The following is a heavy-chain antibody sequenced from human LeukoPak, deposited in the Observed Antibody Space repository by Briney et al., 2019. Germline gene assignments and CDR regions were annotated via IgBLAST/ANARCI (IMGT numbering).Heavy chain of an antibody. CDR1: GFTVSANY. CDR3: AKGGRWLLGSLYFDY. Sequence: GGSLRLSCAASGFTVSANYMSWVRQAPAKGLEWVSVIYMNGVTYHADSVKGRFTISRDDSKNTVYLQMNSLRAEVTAVYYCAKGGRWLLGSLYFDYWGQGALVTVSS. J-gene: IGHJ4*02. V-gene: IGHV3-53*05. CDR2: IYMNGVT. D-gene: IGHD5-12*01.